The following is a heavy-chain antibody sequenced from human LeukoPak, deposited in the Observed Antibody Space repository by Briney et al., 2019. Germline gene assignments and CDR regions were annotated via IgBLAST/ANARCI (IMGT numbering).Heavy chain of an antibody. J-gene: IGHJ4*02. V-gene: IGHV3-30-3*01. CDR1: GFTFSSYA. CDR2: ISYDGSNK. D-gene: IGHD1-26*01. CDR3: ARDSSGELYYFDY. Sequence: GGSLRLSCAASGFTFSSYAMHWVRQAPGKGLEWVAVISYDGSNKYYADSVKGRFTISRDNSKNTLYLQMNSLRAEDTAVYYCARDSSGELYYFDYWGQGTLVTVSS.